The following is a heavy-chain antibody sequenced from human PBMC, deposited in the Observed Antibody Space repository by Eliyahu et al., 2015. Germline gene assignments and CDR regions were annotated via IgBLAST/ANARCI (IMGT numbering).Heavy chain of an antibody. Sequence: QVQLQESGPGLVKPSQPLSLTCPVXGGSIXSGGYXWXWIRQHPGKGLEWIGYIYYSGSTYYNPSLKSLVTISVDTSKNQFSLKLSSVTAADTAVYYCARGRYYYDSSGYHTHYYFDYWGQGTLVTVSS. CDR3: ARGRYYYDSSGYHTHYYFDY. CDR2: IYYSGST. CDR1: GGSIXSGGYX. J-gene: IGHJ4*02. D-gene: IGHD3-22*01. V-gene: IGHV4-31*01.